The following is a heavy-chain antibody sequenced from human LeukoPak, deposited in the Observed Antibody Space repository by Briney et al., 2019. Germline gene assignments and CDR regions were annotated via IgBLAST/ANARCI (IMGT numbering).Heavy chain of an antibody. V-gene: IGHV3-15*01. CDR2: IKSKTDGGTT. CDR3: TTDPVVHDYGDYVPQSFDC. CDR1: GFTFSNAW. Sequence: GGSLRLSCAASGFTFSNAWMSWVRQAPGKGLEWVGRIKSKTDGGTTDYAAPVKGRFTISRDDSKNTLYLQMNSLKTEDTAVYYCTTDPVVHDYGDYVPQSFDCWGQGTLVTVSS. D-gene: IGHD4-17*01. J-gene: IGHJ4*02.